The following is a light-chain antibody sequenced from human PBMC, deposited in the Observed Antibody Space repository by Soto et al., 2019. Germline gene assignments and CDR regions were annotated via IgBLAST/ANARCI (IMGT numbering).Light chain of an antibody. Sequence: AIQLTQSPSSLSASVGDRVTITCRASQGISSALAWYQQKPGRAPKLLIYDASSLESGVPSRFSGSGSGTDFTLTISSLHPEDLAANYCQQFNSYPITFGQGTRLEIK. V-gene: IGKV1-13*02. CDR1: QGISSA. J-gene: IGKJ5*01. CDR2: DAS. CDR3: QQFNSYPIT.